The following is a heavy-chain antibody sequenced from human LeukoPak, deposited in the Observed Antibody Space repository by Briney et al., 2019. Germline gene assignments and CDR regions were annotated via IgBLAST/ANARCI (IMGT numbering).Heavy chain of an antibody. V-gene: IGHV1-8*03. CDR2: MNHKSGYT. Sequence: ASVKVSCKASGYTFTNYDINWVRQATGQGLEWMGWMNHKSGYTGNAQKFQGRVTITRDTSINTAYMELRSLRSDDTAVYYCARVDGSVDYWGQGTLVTVSS. CDR1: GYTFTNYD. D-gene: IGHD5-24*01. CDR3: ARVDGSVDY. J-gene: IGHJ4*02.